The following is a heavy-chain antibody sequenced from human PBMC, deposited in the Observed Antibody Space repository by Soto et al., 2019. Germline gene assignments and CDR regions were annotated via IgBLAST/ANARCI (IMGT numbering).Heavy chain of an antibody. Sequence: QVQLVQSGAEVKKPGSSVKVSCKSSGGTFTNYTITWVRQAPGQGLEWMGRIIAILDVANYAQKFQGRVTITADTSTSTDYMEMSSLRSEDTTVYYWATQDVMTTVTRGVDYWGQGTLVTVSS. CDR1: GGTFTNYT. CDR3: ATQDVMTTVTRGVDY. CDR2: IIAILDVA. V-gene: IGHV1-69*02. D-gene: IGHD4-17*01. J-gene: IGHJ4*02.